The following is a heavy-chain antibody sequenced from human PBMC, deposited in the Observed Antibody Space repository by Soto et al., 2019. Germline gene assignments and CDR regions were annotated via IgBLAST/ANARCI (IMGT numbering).Heavy chain of an antibody. CDR2: ITTYNGNT. CDR3: ARALAAYGMDV. V-gene: IGHV1-18*01. CDR1: RYIFTNYG. J-gene: IGHJ6*02. Sequence: QVQLVQSGVEVREPGASVKVSCKAVRYIFTNYGVSWVRQAPGQGLEWMGWITTYNGNTKYAQKFQGRVTMTPDASTSTAYMELGSLRSGDTAIYYCARALAAYGMDVWGQGTTVTVSS.